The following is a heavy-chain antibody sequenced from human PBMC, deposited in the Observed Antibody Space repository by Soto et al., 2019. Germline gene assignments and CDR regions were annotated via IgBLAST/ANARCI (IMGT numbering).Heavy chain of an antibody. D-gene: IGHD1-26*01. V-gene: IGHV4-30-4*01. J-gene: IGHJ4*02. CDR1: GGSINNNGYF. CDR3: ARVPSGDKVDY. Sequence: QVQLQESGPGVVEPSQTLSLTCTVSGGSINNNGYFWSWIRQPPGSGLEWIEHIYNSGSTYSNPSLKSRLTISVDTSKNQFSLKLSSVTAADTAVYYCARVPSGDKVDYWGQGTLVTVSS. CDR2: IYNSGST.